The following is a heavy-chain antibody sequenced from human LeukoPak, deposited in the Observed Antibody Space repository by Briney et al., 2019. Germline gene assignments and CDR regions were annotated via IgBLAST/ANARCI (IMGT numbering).Heavy chain of an antibody. J-gene: IGHJ3*02. CDR2: FNPKSGGT. D-gene: IGHD5-18*01. CDR1: GYTFTGYY. CDR3: ARTWIQLRWGGVWHSGGFSVDDAFDI. Sequence: GASVKVSCKASGYTFTGYYMHWVRQAPGQGLEWMGWFNPKSGGTNYAQKFQGRVTMTRDTSTSTAYMELSRLRSEDTAVYYCARTWIQLRWGGVWHSGGFSVDDAFDIWGQGKMVTVSS. V-gene: IGHV1-2*02.